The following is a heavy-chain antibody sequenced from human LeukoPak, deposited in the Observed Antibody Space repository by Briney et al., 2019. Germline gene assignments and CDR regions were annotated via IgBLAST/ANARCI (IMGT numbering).Heavy chain of an antibody. CDR1: GGSISSSSYY. J-gene: IGHJ6*03. CDR3: ARRPDYGGNSVYYYYYMDV. CDR2: IYYSGST. D-gene: IGHD4-23*01. V-gene: IGHV4-39*01. Sequence: KTSETLSLTCTVSGGSISSSSYYWGWIRQPPGKGLEWIGSIYYSGSTYYNPSLKSRVTISVDTSKNQFSLKLSSMTAADTAVYYCARRPDYGGNSVYYYYYMDVWGKGTTVTVSS.